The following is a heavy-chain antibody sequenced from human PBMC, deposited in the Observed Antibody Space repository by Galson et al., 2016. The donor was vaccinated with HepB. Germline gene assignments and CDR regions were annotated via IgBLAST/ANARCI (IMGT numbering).Heavy chain of an antibody. D-gene: IGHD1-7*01. Sequence: SLRLSCAASGFTFSSYAMSWVRQAPGKGLEWVSAMSGSGAGTFYADSMKGRFTISRDNSKNTLYLQMNSLRAEDTAVYYCAKGENWNYGVWWYFDLWGRGTLVTVSS. CDR3: AKGENWNYGVWWYFDL. V-gene: IGHV3-23*01. CDR2: MSGSGAGT. J-gene: IGHJ2*01. CDR1: GFTFSSYA.